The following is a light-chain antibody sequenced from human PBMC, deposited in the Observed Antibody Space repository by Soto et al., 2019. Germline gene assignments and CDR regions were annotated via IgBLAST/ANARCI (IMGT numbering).Light chain of an antibody. CDR1: QGIDSH. V-gene: IGKV1-8*01. J-gene: IGKJ4*01. CDR2: STS. CDR3: QQYYSYPALT. Sequence: AIRMTQSPSSLSASTGDRVTITCRASQGIDSHVAWYQQKPGTAPKLLIYSTSTLESGVPSRFSGSGSGTVFTLTISGLQSEDFATYYCQQYYSYPALTFGGGTKVEIK.